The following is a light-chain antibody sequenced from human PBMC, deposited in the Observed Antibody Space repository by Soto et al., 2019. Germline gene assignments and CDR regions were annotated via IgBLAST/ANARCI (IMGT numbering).Light chain of an antibody. CDR2: EVR. V-gene: IGLV2-14*01. CDR3: SSYRTGSAFYV. J-gene: IGLJ1*01. Sequence: QSAVTQPASVSGSPGQSITICCTGTSSDVGDYNYVSWYQHHPGKAPKLIIYEVRNRPSGVSNRFSGAKSGNTASLTISGLQAEDEADYYCSSYRTGSAFYVFGSGTKVTVL. CDR1: SSDVGDYNY.